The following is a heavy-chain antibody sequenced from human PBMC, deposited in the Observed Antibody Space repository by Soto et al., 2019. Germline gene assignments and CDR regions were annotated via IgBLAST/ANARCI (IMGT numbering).Heavy chain of an antibody. CDR3: ARGQRFSDWFDP. CDR1: VGTVSGYY. J-gene: IGHJ5*02. D-gene: IGHD3-3*01. CDR2: IYSSGST. Sequence: PAETLSVTCTFTVGTVSGYYWTWIRQSAGGGPEWIGRIYSSGSTNYNPSLKSRVTISLDTSMNHFSLRLSSVTAADTAVYYCARGQRFSDWFDPWGQGTLVTVSS. V-gene: IGHV4-4*07.